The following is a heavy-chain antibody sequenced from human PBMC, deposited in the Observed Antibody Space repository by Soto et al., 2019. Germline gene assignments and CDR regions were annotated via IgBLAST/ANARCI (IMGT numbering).Heavy chain of an antibody. CDR2: ISGSGGRT. J-gene: IGHJ4*03. V-gene: IGHV3-23*01. CDR1: GFTFRSYA. CDR3: ARDLTFTLNCTSTSGYYTVLVH. D-gene: IGHD2-2*01. Sequence: GGSLRLSCAASGFTFRSYAMSWVRQAPGKGLEWVSAISGSGGRTYYADSVKGRFTISRDNAKNTLFLQMNSLRAEDTAVYYCARDLTFTLNCTSTSGYYTVLVHWAQATMVTDS.